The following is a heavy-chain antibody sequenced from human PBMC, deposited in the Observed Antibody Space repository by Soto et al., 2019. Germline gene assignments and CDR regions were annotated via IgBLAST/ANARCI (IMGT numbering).Heavy chain of an antibody. Sequence: QLQLQESGPGLVKPSETLSLTCTVSGGSISSSSYYWGWIRQPPGKGLEWIGSIYYSGSTYYNPSLKSRVTISVDTSKNQFSLKLSSVTAADTAVYYCARHESIHLLWLNWFDPWGQGTLVTVSS. CDR3: ARHESIHLLWLNWFDP. CDR1: GGSISSSSYY. V-gene: IGHV4-39*01. CDR2: IYYSGST. D-gene: IGHD2-2*01. J-gene: IGHJ5*02.